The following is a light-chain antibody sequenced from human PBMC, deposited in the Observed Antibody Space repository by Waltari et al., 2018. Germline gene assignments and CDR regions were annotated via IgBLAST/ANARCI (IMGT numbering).Light chain of an antibody. J-gene: IGKJ5*01. V-gene: IGKV1-39*01. CDR3: QQNYNFPT. CDR2: GAS. Sequence: DIQMTQSPSSLSTSVGDRVTITCRASETITNYLNWYQQKPGKGTKLLIYGASSLQSGVPSRFSGSRSVTEFTLTISNLQPEDFATYYCQQNYNFPTFGQGTRLEIK. CDR1: ETITNY.